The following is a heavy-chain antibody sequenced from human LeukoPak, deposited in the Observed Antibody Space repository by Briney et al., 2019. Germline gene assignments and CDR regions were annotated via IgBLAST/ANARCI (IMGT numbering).Heavy chain of an antibody. CDR1: GFTFSSYW. Sequence: PGGSPRLSCAASGFTFSSYWMSWVRQAPGKGREGVANIKQDGSEKYYVDSVKGRFTISRDNAKNSLYLQMNSLRAEDTAVYYCARDMCYDFWSGYYTGLRFDPWGQGTLVTVSS. D-gene: IGHD3-3*01. CDR2: IKQDGSEK. CDR3: ARDMCYDFWSGYYTGLRFDP. V-gene: IGHV3-7*01. J-gene: IGHJ5*02.